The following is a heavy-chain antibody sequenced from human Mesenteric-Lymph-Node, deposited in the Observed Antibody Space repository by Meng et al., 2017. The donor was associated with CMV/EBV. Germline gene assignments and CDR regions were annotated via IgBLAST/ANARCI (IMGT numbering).Heavy chain of an antibody. D-gene: IGHD3-3*01. CDR1: GYTFTSFG. CDR2: INPSGGST. J-gene: IGHJ2*01. CDR3: ARDLEWLPSWYFDL. Sequence: APVKVSCKASGYTFTSFGISWLRQAPGQGLEWMGIINPSGGSTSYAQKFQGRVTMTRDTSTSTVYMELSSLRSEDTAVYYCARDLEWLPSWYFDLWGRGTLVTVSS. V-gene: IGHV1-46*01.